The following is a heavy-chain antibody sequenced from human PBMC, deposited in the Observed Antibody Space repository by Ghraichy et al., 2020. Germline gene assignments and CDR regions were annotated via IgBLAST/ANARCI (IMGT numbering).Heavy chain of an antibody. V-gene: IGHV4-59*01. CDR3: ARKDGDI. CDR1: GASISTYH. Sequence: SQTLSLTCTVSGASISTYHWSWFRQPPGKELEWIGYIYHSGSTNYNPSLKSRVSTSVDTSKNQLSLKLTSMTAADTAIYYCARKDGDIWGQGTMVTVSS. J-gene: IGHJ3*02. CDR2: IYHSGST.